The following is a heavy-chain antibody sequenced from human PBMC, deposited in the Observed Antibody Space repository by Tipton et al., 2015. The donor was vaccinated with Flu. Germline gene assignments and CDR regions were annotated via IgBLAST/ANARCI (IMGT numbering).Heavy chain of an antibody. J-gene: IGHJ4*02. D-gene: IGHD3-3*01. CDR1: GYSFTHYW. CDR3: ARLISASFWKCDY. V-gene: IGHV5-51*01. Sequence: QLVQSGAEVKKPGESLQISCKASGYSFTHYWIAWVRQMPGKGLEWVGIIYPGDSGTRYSPSFQGQVTISVDKSISTAYLQWSSLKASDTAMYYCARLISASFWKCDYWGQGTLVTVSS. CDR2: IYPGDSGT.